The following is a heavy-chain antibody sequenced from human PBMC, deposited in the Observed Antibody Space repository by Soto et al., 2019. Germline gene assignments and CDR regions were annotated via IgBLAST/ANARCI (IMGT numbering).Heavy chain of an antibody. CDR2: MYNSGNT. J-gene: IGHJ5*02. CDR1: GGSISSGGCS. V-gene: IGHV4-30-2*01. Sequence: SDTLSLTCAVSGGSISSGGCSWGWIRQPPGQGLEWIGHMYNSGNTYYNPSLTVRVTISLDQSRNQFSLRLNSVTAADTAEYFCASSKYDVLAGSVWFDPCAQGTLVTVFS. CDR3: ASSKYDVLAGSVWFDP. D-gene: IGHD3-16*01.